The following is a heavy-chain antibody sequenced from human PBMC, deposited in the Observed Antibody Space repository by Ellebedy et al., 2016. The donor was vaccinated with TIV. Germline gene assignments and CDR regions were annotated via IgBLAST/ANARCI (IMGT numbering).Heavy chain of an antibody. Sequence: PGGSLRLSCAASGFIFSTYRMNWVRQAPGKGLEWVSFITSDSTTIYYADSVKGRFTISRDNAKNSLYLQMKSLRAEDTAVYYCARAGLDDILTNGFNYWGQGTRVTVSS. J-gene: IGHJ4*02. CDR3: ARAGLDDILTNGFNY. CDR2: ITSDSTTI. D-gene: IGHD3-9*01. V-gene: IGHV3-48*04. CDR1: GFIFSTYR.